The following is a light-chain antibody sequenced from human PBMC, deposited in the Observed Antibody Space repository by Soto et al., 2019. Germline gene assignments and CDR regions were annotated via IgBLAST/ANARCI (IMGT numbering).Light chain of an antibody. CDR3: QQYGSSPYT. J-gene: IGKJ2*01. V-gene: IGKV3-20*01. CDR2: AAS. Sequence: EIVLTQSPGTLSLSPGERATLSCRASQSISSSYLAWYQQKPGQAPRPLIYAASSRATGIPYRFSGSGSGTDFTLTISRLEPEDFAVYYCQQYGSSPYTFGQGTQLEIK. CDR1: QSISSSY.